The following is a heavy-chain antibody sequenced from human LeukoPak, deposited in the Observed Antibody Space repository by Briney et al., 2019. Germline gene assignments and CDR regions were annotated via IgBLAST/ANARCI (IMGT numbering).Heavy chain of an antibody. CDR3: ARPGHGYCSSTSCPYYYYYGMDV. J-gene: IGHJ6*02. Sequence: SETLSLTCTVSGGSISSSSYYWGWIRQPPGKGLEWIGSIYYSGSTYYNPSLKSRVTISVDTSKNQFSPKLSSVTAADTAVYYCARPGHGYCSSTSCPYYYYYGMDVWGQGTTVTVSS. CDR2: IYYSGST. V-gene: IGHV4-39*01. CDR1: GGSISSSSYY. D-gene: IGHD2-2*01.